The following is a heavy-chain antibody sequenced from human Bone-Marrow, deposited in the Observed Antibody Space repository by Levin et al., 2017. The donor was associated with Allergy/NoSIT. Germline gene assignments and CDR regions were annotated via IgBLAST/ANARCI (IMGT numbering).Heavy chain of an antibody. CDR3: AKRTLTDCSGGSCYGSGFDY. D-gene: IGHD2-15*01. Sequence: QAGGSLRLSCAASGFTFSSYAMSWVRQAPGKGLEWVSAISDGGDSTYYADSVKGRFTISRDNSKNTLYLQMNSLRAEDTAVYFCAKRTLTDCSGGSCYGSGFDYWGQGTLVTVSS. J-gene: IGHJ4*02. V-gene: IGHV3-23*01. CDR1: GFTFSSYA. CDR2: ISDGGDST.